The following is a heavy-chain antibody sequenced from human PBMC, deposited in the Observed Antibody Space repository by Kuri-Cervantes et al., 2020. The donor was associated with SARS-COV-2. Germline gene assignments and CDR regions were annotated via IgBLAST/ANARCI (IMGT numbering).Heavy chain of an antibody. CDR3: ARSPDLWWFDP. CDR2: IHHSGST. V-gene: IGHV4-34*01. Sequence: SETLSLTCAVYGGSFSGYYWGWIRQPPGKGLEWIGSIHHSGSTYYNPSLKSRVTISVDTSKNQFSLKLSSVTAADTAVYYCARSPDLWWFDPWGQGTLVTVSS. CDR1: GGSFSGYY. D-gene: IGHD3-3*01. J-gene: IGHJ5*02.